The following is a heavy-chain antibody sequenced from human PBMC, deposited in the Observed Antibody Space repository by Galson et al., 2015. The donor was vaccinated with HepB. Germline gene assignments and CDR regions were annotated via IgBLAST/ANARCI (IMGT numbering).Heavy chain of an antibody. D-gene: IGHD6-6*01. CDR1: GFTFSNYV. CDR2: VSGGGDDT. CDR3: VKSYRSSNYFNY. Sequence: SLRLSCAASGFTFSNYVMSWVRQTPGKGLEWVSAVSGGGDDTNYADSVRGRFTISRDNSRDTLYLEMDSLRVDDTAVYFCVKSYRSSNYFNYWGQGTLVTVSS. V-gene: IGHV3-23*01. J-gene: IGHJ4*02.